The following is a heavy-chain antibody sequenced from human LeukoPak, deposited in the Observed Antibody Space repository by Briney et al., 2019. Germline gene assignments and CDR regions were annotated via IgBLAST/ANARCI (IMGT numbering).Heavy chain of an antibody. J-gene: IGHJ4*02. CDR2: ISSSGGGT. CDR3: ARGGGSGSFYNGFDY. V-gene: IGHV3-64*04. Sequence: GGSLRLSCSASGFTFSSYAMHWVRQAPGKGLEYVSAISSSGGGTYYADSVKGRFTISRDNAKNSLYLQMNSLRAEDTAVYYCARGGGSGSFYNGFDYWGQGTLVTVSS. D-gene: IGHD3-10*01. CDR1: GFTFSSYA.